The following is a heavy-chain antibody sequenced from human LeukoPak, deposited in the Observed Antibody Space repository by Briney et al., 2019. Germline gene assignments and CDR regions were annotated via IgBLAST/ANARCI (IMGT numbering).Heavy chain of an antibody. CDR3: ARDLQLLWFGELGVY. V-gene: IGHV1-2*02. D-gene: IGHD3-10*01. Sequence: ASVKVSCKASGYTFTGYYMHWVRQAPGQGLEWMGWINPNSGGTNYAQKFRGRVTMTRDTSISTAYMELSRLRSDDTAVYYCARDLQLLWFGELGVYWGQGTLVTVSS. CDR2: INPNSGGT. J-gene: IGHJ4*02. CDR1: GYTFTGYY.